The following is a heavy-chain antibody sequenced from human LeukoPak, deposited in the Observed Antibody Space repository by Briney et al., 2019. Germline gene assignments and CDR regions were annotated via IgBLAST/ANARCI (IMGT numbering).Heavy chain of an antibody. V-gene: IGHV4-39*02. Sequence: SETLSLTCTVSGGSMSSSSYYWGWIRQPPGKGLEWIGSIYYSGSTYYNPSLKSRVTISVDTSKNQFSLKLSSVTAADTAVYYCARDRFGSGSYRPYNWFDPWGQGTLVTVSS. CDR3: ARDRFGSGSYRPYNWFDP. D-gene: IGHD3-10*01. CDR2: IYYSGST. CDR1: GGSMSSSSYY. J-gene: IGHJ5*02.